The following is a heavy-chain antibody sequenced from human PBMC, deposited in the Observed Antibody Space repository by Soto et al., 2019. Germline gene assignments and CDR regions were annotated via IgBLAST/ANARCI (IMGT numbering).Heavy chain of an antibody. CDR3: ARCLFPCGSGSYLDF. Sequence: SETLSLTCAVYGGSFSGYYWSWIRHSPGKGLEGIGEINHSGSTNYKPSLKRRLTISVDTSKNQFSLKLSSVTAADTTVYYCARCLFPCGSGSYLDFWSQGTLVTGSS. V-gene: IGHV4-34*01. D-gene: IGHD3-10*01. CDR2: INHSGST. J-gene: IGHJ4*02. CDR1: GGSFSGYY.